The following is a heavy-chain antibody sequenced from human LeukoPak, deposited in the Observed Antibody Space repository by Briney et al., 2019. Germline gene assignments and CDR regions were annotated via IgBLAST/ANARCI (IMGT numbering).Heavy chain of an antibody. CDR2: IYTSGST. J-gene: IGHJ4*02. CDR1: GGSISSGSYY. CDR3: ARGLVRGATRGYFDY. D-gene: IGHD3-10*02. Sequence: PSETLSLTCTVSGGSISSGSYYWSWIRQPAGKGLEWIGRIYTSGSTNYNPSLKSRVTISVDTSKNQFSLKLSSVTAADTAVYYCARGLVRGATRGYFDYWGQGTLVTVSS. V-gene: IGHV4-61*02.